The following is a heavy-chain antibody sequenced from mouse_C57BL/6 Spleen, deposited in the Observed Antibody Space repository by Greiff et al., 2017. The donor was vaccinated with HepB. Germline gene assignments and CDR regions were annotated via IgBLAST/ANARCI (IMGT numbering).Heavy chain of an antibody. V-gene: IGHV3-6*01. Sequence: EVQLQESGPGLVKPSQSLSLTCSVTGYSITSCYYWNWIRQFPGNKLEWMGYIIYDGSNNYNPSLKNRISITRDTSKNQFFLKLNTVTTEDTATYYCARDSNLYAMDYWGQGTSVTVSS. CDR1: GYSITSCYY. J-gene: IGHJ4*01. CDR3: ARDSNLYAMDY. D-gene: IGHD2-5*01. CDR2: IIYDGSN.